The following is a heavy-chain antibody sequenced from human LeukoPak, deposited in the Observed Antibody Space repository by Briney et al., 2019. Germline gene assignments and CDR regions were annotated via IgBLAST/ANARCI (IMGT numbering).Heavy chain of an antibody. J-gene: IGHJ4*02. D-gene: IGHD6-19*01. CDR2: INRNGIT. CDR3: GKESMSVAGTVEV. V-gene: IGHV4-4*07. Sequence: SETLSLTCSVSGGSISDSYWGWIRQPAGSGLEWIGRINRNGITKYNPSLGSRVTMSVDPSKNHLSLTLRSVTAADTALYYCGKESMSVAGTVEVWRQGILVTVS. CDR1: GGSISDSY.